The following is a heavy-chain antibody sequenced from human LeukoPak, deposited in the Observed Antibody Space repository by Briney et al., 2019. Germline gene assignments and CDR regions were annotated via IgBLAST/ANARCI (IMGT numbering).Heavy chain of an antibody. CDR2: ITPNSGGT. Sequence: ASVKVSCKASGYTFTGYYLHWVRQAPGQGLEWMGWITPNSGGTNYAQRFQGRVTMTRDTSISTAYMELSRLRSDDTAVYYRARDLKMGYSSGRYSWGTGSSNDYWGQGTLVTVSS. J-gene: IGHJ4*02. V-gene: IGHV1-2*02. CDR3: ARDLKMGYSSGRYSWGTGSSNDY. CDR1: GYTFTGYY. D-gene: IGHD6-19*01.